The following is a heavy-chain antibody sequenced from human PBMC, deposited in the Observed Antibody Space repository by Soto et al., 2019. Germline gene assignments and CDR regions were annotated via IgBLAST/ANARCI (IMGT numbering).Heavy chain of an antibody. CDR2: IYWDDDK. Sequence: SGPTLVKPTQTLTLTCTFSGFSLSPSGVGVGWIRQPPGKALEWLALIYWDDDKRYSPSLKSRLTITKDTSKNQVVLTMTNMDPVDTATYYCARIEAGKSNIKQYYFDYWGQGTLVTVSS. CDR3: ARIEAGKSNIKQYYFDY. V-gene: IGHV2-5*02. J-gene: IGHJ4*02. D-gene: IGHD6-13*01. CDR1: GFSLSPSGVG.